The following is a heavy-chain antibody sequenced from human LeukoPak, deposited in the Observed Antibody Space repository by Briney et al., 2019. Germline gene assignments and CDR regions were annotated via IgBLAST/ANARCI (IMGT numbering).Heavy chain of an antibody. Sequence: GGSLRPSCAASGFTFSSYSMNWVRQAPGKGLEWVSSISSSSSYIYYADSVKGRFTISRDNAKNSLYLQMNSLRAEDTAVYYCARAKVHYYGSGSYYNLFDYWGQGTLVTVSS. D-gene: IGHD3-10*01. CDR1: GFTFSSYS. CDR3: ARAKVHYYGSGSYYNLFDY. J-gene: IGHJ4*02. CDR2: ISSSSSYI. V-gene: IGHV3-21*01.